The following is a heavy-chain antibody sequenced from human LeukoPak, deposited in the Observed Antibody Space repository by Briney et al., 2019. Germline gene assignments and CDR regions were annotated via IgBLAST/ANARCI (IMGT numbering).Heavy chain of an antibody. CDR3: ARNRSYYDFWSGYSSYMDV. CDR2: ISNSGSIT. J-gene: IGHJ6*03. D-gene: IGHD3-3*01. V-gene: IGHV3-48*03. Sequence: GGSLRLSCAASGFTFSSYGKNWVRQAPGKGLEWLSCISNSGSITYYADSVKGRFIISRDNAKNSLYLQMNSLRVEDTAVYYCARNRSYYDFWSGYSSYMDVWPKGTTVTVSS. CDR1: GFTFSSYG.